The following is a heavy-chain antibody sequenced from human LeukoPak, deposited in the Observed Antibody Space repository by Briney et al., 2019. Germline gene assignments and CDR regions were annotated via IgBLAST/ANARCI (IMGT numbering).Heavy chain of an antibody. V-gene: IGHV4-38-2*01. CDR1: GYFISSGYY. J-gene: IGHJ4*02. D-gene: IGHD3-10*01. Sequence: TSETLSLTCAVSGYFISSGYYWGWIRPPPGKGLEWIASIYHSGSTYYNPSLKSRVTISVDTSKNQFSLKLSSVTAADTAVYSFARLGVDYGGQGTLVTVSS. CDR2: IYHSGST. CDR3: ARLGVDY.